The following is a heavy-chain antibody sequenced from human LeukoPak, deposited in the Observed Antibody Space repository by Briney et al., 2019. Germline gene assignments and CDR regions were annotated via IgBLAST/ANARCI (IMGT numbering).Heavy chain of an antibody. CDR3: ARVSSSWYAYFDH. Sequence: GGSLRLSCAASGFTFSDYYMSWVRQAPGKGLEWVSVIYSGGSAYYADSVKGRFAISRDNSKNTLYLQMKSLRAEDTALYYCARVSSSWYAYFDHWGQGTLVTVSS. CDR1: GFTFSDYY. J-gene: IGHJ4*02. D-gene: IGHD6-13*01. CDR2: IYSGGSA. V-gene: IGHV3-66*01.